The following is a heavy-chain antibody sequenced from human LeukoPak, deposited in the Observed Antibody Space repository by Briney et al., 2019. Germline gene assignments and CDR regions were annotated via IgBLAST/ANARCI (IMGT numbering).Heavy chain of an antibody. V-gene: IGHV3-23*01. D-gene: IGHD3-9*01. CDR3: AKDWGTYYDILTGYYSPYYFDY. CDR2: ISGSGGST. CDR1: GFTFSSYA. Sequence: GGSLRLSCAASGFTFSSYAMSWVRQAPGKGLEWVSAISGSGGSTYYADSVKGRFTISRDNSKNTLYLQMNSLGAEDTAVYYCAKDWGTYYDILTGYYSPYYFDYWGQGTLVTVSS. J-gene: IGHJ4*02.